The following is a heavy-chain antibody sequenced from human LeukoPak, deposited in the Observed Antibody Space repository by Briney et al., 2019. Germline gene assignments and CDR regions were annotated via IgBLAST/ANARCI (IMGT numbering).Heavy chain of an antibody. J-gene: IGHJ4*02. CDR2: ISSSSSYI. CDR3: ARGDPYGDYGVPSDY. V-gene: IGHV3-21*01. Sequence: GGSLRLSCAASGFTFRSYSMNWVRQAPGKGLEWVSSISSSSSYIYYADSVKGRFTISRDNAKNSLYLQMNSLRAEDTAVYYCARGDPYGDYGVPSDYWGQGTLVTVSS. CDR1: GFTFRSYS. D-gene: IGHD4-17*01.